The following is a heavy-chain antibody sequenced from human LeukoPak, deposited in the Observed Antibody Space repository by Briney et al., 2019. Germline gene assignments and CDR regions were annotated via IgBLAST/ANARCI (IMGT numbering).Heavy chain of an antibody. J-gene: IGHJ4*02. CDR3: ARGGQDSTGAYFDY. Sequence: SVKVSCKTCGGAFITQIINWVRQAAGQGLEWMERIIPVYENTNYAQKFQGRVTMTADKSTSPAYMDLSSLKSQDTTTYYCARGGQDSTGAYFDYWGQGTLVTVSS. D-gene: IGHD3-10*01. CDR1: GGAFITQI. CDR2: IIPVYENT. V-gene: IGHV1-69*08.